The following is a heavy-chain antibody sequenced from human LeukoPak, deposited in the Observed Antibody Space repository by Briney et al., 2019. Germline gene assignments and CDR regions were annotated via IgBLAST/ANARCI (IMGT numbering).Heavy chain of an antibody. J-gene: IGHJ4*02. Sequence: GGSLRLTCVASGFPFRSYAMTWVRQTPGKGLESVSVITDDEDTYYADSVKGRFTISRDNSQNTVFLQMNSLRVEDTAVYYCAKVDYWSPENYFDSWGQGTLVTVSS. D-gene: IGHD1-1*01. V-gene: IGHV3-23*01. CDR2: ITDDEDT. CDR1: GFPFRSYA. CDR3: AKVDYWSPENYFDS.